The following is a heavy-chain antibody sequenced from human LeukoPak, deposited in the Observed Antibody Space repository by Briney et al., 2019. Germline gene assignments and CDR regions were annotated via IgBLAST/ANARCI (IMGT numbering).Heavy chain of an antibody. CDR3: AKVGYSSSWYIFYYYGMDV. J-gene: IGHJ6*02. V-gene: IGHV3-23*01. Sequence: GGSLRLSRAASGFTFSSYAMSWVRQAPGKGLEWVSAISGSGGSTYYADSVKGRFTISRDNSKNTLYLQMNSLRAEDTAVYYCAKVGYSSSWYIFYYYGMDVWGQGTTVTVSS. CDR1: GFTFSSYA. CDR2: ISGSGGST. D-gene: IGHD6-13*01.